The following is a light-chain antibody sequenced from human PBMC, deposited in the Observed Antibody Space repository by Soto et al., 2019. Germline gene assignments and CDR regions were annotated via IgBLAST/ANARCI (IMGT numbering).Light chain of an antibody. CDR1: QSVNNN. Sequence: EIVMTQSPATLSVSPGERATLSCRASQSVNNNLAWYQQKPGQAPRLLIYGASARATGIPARFSGSGSGTAFTLTISSLQSEDFAVYYCQQYNNWPLTFAGGTKVEIK. CDR2: GAS. V-gene: IGKV3-15*01. J-gene: IGKJ4*01. CDR3: QQYNNWPLT.